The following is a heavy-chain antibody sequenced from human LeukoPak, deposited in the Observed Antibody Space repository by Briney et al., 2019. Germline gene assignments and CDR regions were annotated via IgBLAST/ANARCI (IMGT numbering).Heavy chain of an antibody. CDR2: IYYSGST. Sequence: GSLRLSCAASGFTFSSYAMSWVRQAPGKGLEWIGSIYYSGSTYYNPSLKSRVTISVDTSKNQFSLKLSSVTAADTAVYYCARMPSITRGYFDYWGQGTLVTVSS. V-gene: IGHV4-39*01. J-gene: IGHJ4*02. D-gene: IGHD3-10*01. CDR1: GFTFSSYA. CDR3: ARMPSITRGYFDY.